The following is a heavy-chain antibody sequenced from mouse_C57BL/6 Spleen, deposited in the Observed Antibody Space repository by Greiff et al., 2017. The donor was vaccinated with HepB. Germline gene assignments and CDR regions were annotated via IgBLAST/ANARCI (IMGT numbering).Heavy chain of an antibody. CDR3: ARDYGSSYFDY. D-gene: IGHD1-1*01. V-gene: IGHV5-17*01. CDR2: ISSGSSTI. J-gene: IGHJ2*01. CDR1: GFTFSDYG. Sequence: EVKLVASGGGLVKPGGSLKLSCAASGFTFSDYGMHWVRQAPEKGLAWVAYISSGSSTIYYADTVKGRFTISRDNAKNTVFLQMTSLRSEDTAMYYCARDYGSSYFDYWGQGTTLTVSS.